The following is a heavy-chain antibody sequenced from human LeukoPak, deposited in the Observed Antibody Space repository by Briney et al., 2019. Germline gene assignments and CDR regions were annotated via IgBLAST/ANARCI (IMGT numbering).Heavy chain of an antibody. Sequence: RGESLEISCQGSGSSFTSYWIGWVRQLPGKGLEWMGIIYPGDSDTRYSPSFQGQVTISADKSISTAYQQWSSLKASDTAMYYCARQADWGFDYWGQGTLVAVSS. V-gene: IGHV5-51*01. J-gene: IGHJ4*02. CDR3: ARQADWGFDY. D-gene: IGHD7-27*01. CDR2: IYPGDSDT. CDR1: GSSFTSYW.